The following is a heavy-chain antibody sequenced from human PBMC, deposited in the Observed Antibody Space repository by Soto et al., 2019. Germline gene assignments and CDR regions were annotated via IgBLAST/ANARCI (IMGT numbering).Heavy chain of an antibody. V-gene: IGHV3-9*01. CDR2: ISWNSGTK. CDR1: GFTFDDYA. Sequence: EVQLVESGGRWVQPGRSLRLSCAASGFTFDDYAMHWVRQAPGKGLEWVSGISWNSGTKGYADSVKGRFTISRDNAKNSLYLQMSGLRAEDTAFYYCVKDVIGYCSAGNCFPDSYFHYWGQGALVTVSS. J-gene: IGHJ4*02. CDR3: VKDVIGYCSAGNCFPDSYFHY. D-gene: IGHD2-15*01.